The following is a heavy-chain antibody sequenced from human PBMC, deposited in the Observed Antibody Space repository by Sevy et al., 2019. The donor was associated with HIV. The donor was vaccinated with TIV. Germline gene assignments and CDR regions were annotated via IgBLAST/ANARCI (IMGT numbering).Heavy chain of an antibody. D-gene: IGHD2-21*01. J-gene: IGHJ4*02. V-gene: IGHV3-23*01. Sequence: GGSLRLSCAASGFTFSSYAMSWVRQAPGKGLKWVSAISGSGGSTYYADSVKGRFTISRDNSKNTLYLQMNSLRAEDTAVYYCAKRVVVVIAPNTPFDYWGQGTLVTVSS. CDR3: AKRVVVVIAPNTPFDY. CDR1: GFTFSSYA. CDR2: ISGSGGST.